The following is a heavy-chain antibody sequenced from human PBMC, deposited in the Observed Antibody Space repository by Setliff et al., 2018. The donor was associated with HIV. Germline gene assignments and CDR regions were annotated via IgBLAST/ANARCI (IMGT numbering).Heavy chain of an antibody. J-gene: IGHJ3*02. V-gene: IGHV4-34*01. CDR1: GGSFSGYY. CDR2: IYYSGTT. Sequence: SETLSLTCAVYGGSFSGYYWSWIRQPPGKGLEWIGTIYYSGTTYYNPSLKSRVTISIDTSKNQFSLKLSSVTAADTAVYYCARGLDSWSSHVFDMWGQGTMVTVSS. D-gene: IGHD6-6*01. CDR3: ARGLDSWSSHVFDM.